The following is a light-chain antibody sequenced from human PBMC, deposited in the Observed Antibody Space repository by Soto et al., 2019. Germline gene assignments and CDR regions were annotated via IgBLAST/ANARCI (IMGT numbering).Light chain of an antibody. CDR3: QQTSAFPRT. V-gene: IGKV1-12*01. J-gene: IGKJ1*01. Sequence: IRMTQSPSSLSASVGDRLTITCRASRDISNSLAWYQQTPGKAPKLLLRGASSLHRGVPSRFSGGGAGTEFTLTISSLQPEDFATYYCQQTSAFPRTFGQGTKVDIK. CDR1: RDISNS. CDR2: GAS.